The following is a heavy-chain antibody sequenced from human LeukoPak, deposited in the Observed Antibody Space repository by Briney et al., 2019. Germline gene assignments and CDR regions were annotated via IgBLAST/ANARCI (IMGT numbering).Heavy chain of an antibody. CDR2: INPNSGGT. CDR1: GYTFTGYY. CDR3: ARDSPGIAAAGHDY. V-gene: IGHV1-2*02. J-gene: IGHJ4*02. D-gene: IGHD6-13*01. Sequence: ASVKVSCKASGYTFTGYYMHWVRQAPGQGLEWMGWINPNSGGTNYAQKFQGRDTMTRDTSISTAYMELSRLRSDDTAVYYCARDSPGIAAAGHDYWGQGTLVTVSS.